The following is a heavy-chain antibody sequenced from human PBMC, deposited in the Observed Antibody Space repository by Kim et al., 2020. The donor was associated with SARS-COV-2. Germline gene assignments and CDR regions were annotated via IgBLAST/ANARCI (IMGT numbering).Heavy chain of an antibody. V-gene: IGHV3-15*01. CDR1: VFTFSNAW. CDR2: IKSKTDGGTT. Sequence: GGSLRLSCAASVFTFSNAWMSWVRQAPGKGLEWVGRIKSKTDGGTTDYAAPVKGRFTISRDDSKNTLYLQMNSLKTEDTAVYYCTTDHVATAPLDYWGQGTLVTVSS. CDR3: TTDHVATAPLDY. J-gene: IGHJ4*02. D-gene: IGHD5-12*01.